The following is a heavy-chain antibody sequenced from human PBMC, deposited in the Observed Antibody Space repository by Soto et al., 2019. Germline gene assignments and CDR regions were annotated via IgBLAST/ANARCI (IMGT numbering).Heavy chain of an antibody. Sequence: ASVKVSCKASGYTFTSYGISWVRQAPGQGLEWMGWISAYNGNTNYAQKLRGRVTMTTDTSTSTAYVELRGLRSDATAVYYCARGDTIFEGHSYYYGMDVWRQGTTVTVSS. CDR2: ISAYNGNT. CDR3: ARGDTIFEGHSYYYGMDV. CDR1: GYTFTSYG. V-gene: IGHV1-18*01. J-gene: IGHJ6*02. D-gene: IGHD3-3*01.